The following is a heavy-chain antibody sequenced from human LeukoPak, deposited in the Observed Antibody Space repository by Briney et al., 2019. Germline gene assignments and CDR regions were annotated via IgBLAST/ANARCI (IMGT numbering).Heavy chain of an antibody. Sequence: PSQTLSLTCTVSGGSISSGGYYWSWIRQPPGKGLEWIGYIYHSGSTYYNPSLKSRVTISVDRSKNQFSLKLSSVTAADTAVYYCARDGSAYYYGSGRGFDYWGQGTLVTVSS. D-gene: IGHD3-10*01. V-gene: IGHV4-30-2*01. CDR2: IYHSGST. CDR3: ARDGSAYYYGSGRGFDY. CDR1: GGSISSGGYY. J-gene: IGHJ4*02.